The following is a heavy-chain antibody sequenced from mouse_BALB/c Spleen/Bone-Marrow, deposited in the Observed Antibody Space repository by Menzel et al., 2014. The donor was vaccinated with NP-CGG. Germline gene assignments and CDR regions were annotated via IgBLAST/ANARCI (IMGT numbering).Heavy chain of an antibody. V-gene: IGHV14-3*02. Sequence: EVQLQQSGAELVKPGASVKLSCTASGFNIKDTHMHWVKQGPEQGLEWIGRIDPANGNTKYDPNFQGKATITADTSSNTAYLQLSSLTSEDTAVYYCSRDYGGTAWFACWGLGTLVTVSA. J-gene: IGHJ3*01. CDR1: GFNIKDTH. D-gene: IGHD1-1*01. CDR3: SRDYGGTAWFAC. CDR2: IDPANGNT.